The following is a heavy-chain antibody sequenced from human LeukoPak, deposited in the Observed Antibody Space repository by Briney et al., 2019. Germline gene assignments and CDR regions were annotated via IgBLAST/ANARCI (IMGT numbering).Heavy chain of an antibody. V-gene: IGHV1-18*01. D-gene: IGHD5-24*01. Sequence: GASVKVSCKASGYTFTSYGISWVRQAPGQGLEWMGWISAYNGNTNYAQKVQGRVTMTTDTSTSTAFMELRSLRSDDTAVYYCARAPQRDAYNYVGYWGQGTLVTVSS. CDR3: ARAPQRDAYNYVGY. J-gene: IGHJ4*02. CDR2: ISAYNGNT. CDR1: GYTFTSYG.